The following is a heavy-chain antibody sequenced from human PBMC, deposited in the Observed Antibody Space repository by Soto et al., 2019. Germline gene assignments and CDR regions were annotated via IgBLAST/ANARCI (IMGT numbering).Heavy chain of an antibody. V-gene: IGHV3-33*01. J-gene: IGHJ4*02. D-gene: IGHD3-16*01. Sequence: QVQLVESGGGVVQPGSSLRVSCVASGFAFSTYGMHWVRQAPGKGLEWVAVMWYNGGISYNEDSVRGRFTISRDNSKSALYLQMSSLGVEDTAVYHCARDSLGRPTDFDYWGQGTPVTVSS. CDR3: ARDSLGRPTDFDY. CDR1: GFAFSTYG. CDR2: MWYNGGIS.